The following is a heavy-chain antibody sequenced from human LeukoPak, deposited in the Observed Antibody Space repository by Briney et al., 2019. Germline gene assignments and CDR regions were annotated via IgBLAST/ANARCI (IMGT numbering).Heavy chain of an antibody. CDR1: GGSISSHY. CDR2: IYYSGTT. Sequence: PSETLSLTCTVSGGSISSHYWSWIRQPPGKGLEGIGYIYYSGTTNYNPSLKSRVTISVDTSKNQFSLKLSSETAADTAVYYCARVRGHYDSSGYYYDFDYWGQGTLVTVSS. J-gene: IGHJ4*02. CDR3: ARVRGHYDSSGYYYDFDY. V-gene: IGHV4-59*11. D-gene: IGHD3-22*01.